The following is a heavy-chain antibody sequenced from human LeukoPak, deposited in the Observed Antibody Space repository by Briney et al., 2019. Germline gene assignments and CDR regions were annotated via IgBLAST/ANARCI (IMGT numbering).Heavy chain of an antibody. CDR3: SRESGAFSPFGY. Sequence: SETLSLTCTVSGGSISSYYWSWVRQPPGQGLEWIGEISLSGVTNYNPSLKSRVTMSLDRSKNHLSLTLTSVTAADTAVYYCSRESGAFSPFGYWGQGTLVTVSS. CDR2: ISLSGVT. CDR1: GGSISSYY. V-gene: IGHV4-59*12. J-gene: IGHJ4*02. D-gene: IGHD1-26*01.